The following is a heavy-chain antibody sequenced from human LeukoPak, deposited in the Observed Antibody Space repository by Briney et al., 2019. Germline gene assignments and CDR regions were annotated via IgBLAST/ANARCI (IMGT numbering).Heavy chain of an antibody. CDR1: GFTVRANY. J-gene: IGHJ4*02. CDR3: ARAYYDILTTDS. V-gene: IGHV3-66*01. Sequence: GGSLRLSCTASGFTVRANYMSWVRQAPGKGLEWVSVIYSSGDTYYADSVKGRFTISIDDSKNTLYLQMNSLTAEDTTVYYCARAYYDILTTDSWGQGTLVSVSS. D-gene: IGHD3-9*01. CDR2: IYSSGDT.